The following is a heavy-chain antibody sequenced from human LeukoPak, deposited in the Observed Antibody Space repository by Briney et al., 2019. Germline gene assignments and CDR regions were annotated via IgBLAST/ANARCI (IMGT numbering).Heavy chain of an antibody. CDR1: GYTFTSYG. V-gene: IGHV1-18*01. J-gene: IGHJ4*02. D-gene: IGHD6-13*01. CDR2: ISAYNGNT. CDR3: ARGDEQQLAYYFDY. Sequence: GASVKASCKASGYTFTSYGISWVRQAPGQGLEWMGWISAYNGNTNYAQKLQGRVTMTTDTSTSTAYMELRSLRSDDTAVYYCARGDEQQLAYYFDYWGQGTLVTVSS.